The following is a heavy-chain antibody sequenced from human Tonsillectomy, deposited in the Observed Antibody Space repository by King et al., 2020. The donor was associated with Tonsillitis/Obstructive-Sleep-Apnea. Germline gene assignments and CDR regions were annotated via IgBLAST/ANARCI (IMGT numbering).Heavy chain of an antibody. V-gene: IGHV3-33*01. CDR2: IWYDGSNK. CDR1: GFTFSSYG. CDR3: ARETGYSSSWYSPYFDY. J-gene: IGHJ4*02. D-gene: IGHD6-13*01. Sequence: VQLVESGGGVVQPGRSLRLSCAASGFTFSSYGMHWVRQAPGTGLEWVAVIWYDGSNKYYADSVKGRFTISRDNSKNTLYLQMNSLRAEDTAVYYCARETGYSSSWYSPYFDYWGQGTLVTVSS.